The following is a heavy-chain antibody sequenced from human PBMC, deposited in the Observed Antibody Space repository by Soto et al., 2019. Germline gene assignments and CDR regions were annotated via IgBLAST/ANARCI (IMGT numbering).Heavy chain of an antibody. D-gene: IGHD4-17*01. CDR1: GDSISSSSYY. CDR2: INYSGST. CDR3: ASWYGAYVPS. V-gene: IGHV4-39*01. J-gene: IGHJ5*02. Sequence: QLQLQESGPGLVKPSETLSLTCSVSGDSISSSSYYWGWIRQPPGKGLEWIGTINYSGSTYYNPSLKSRVTTSVATSKTQSSPKVSSVTAADAAVCYCASWYGAYVPSWGQGLLVSVSS.